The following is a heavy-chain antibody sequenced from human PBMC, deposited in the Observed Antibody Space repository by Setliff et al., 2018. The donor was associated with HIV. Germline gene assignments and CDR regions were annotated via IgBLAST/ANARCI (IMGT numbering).Heavy chain of an antibody. CDR3: ARGGGTSSPIDYHYYIDV. V-gene: IGHV4-30-4*08. CDR1: GDSINSGVFY. CDR2: IFYSGNT. D-gene: IGHD6-6*01. J-gene: IGHJ6*03. Sequence: PSETLSLTCTVSGDSINSGVFYWHWIRQQPGKGPQWIGYIFYSGNTSYTPSLKGRVTISVDTSKNQFSLKLSSVTAADTAVYYCARGGGTSSPIDYHYYIDVWGKGTTVTVSS.